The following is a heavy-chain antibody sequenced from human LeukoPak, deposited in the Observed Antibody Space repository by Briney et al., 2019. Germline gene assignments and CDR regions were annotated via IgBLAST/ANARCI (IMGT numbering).Heavy chain of an antibody. Sequence: PSETLSLTCTVSGGSISSGSYYWSWIQQPAGKGLEWIGRIYTSGSTNYNPSLKSRVTISVDTSKNQFSLKLSSVTAADTAVYYCARGSVGATGFDYWGQGTLVTVSS. CDR2: IYTSGST. CDR1: GGSISSGSYY. CDR3: ARGSVGATGFDY. J-gene: IGHJ4*02. D-gene: IGHD1-26*01. V-gene: IGHV4-61*02.